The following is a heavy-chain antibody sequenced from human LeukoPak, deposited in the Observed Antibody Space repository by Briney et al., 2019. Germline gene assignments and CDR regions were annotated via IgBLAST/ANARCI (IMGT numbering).Heavy chain of an antibody. J-gene: IGHJ4*02. CDR1: GFTFSSYA. CDR2: ISYDGSNK. Sequence: GGSLRLSCAASGFTFSSYAMHWVRQAPGKGLEWVAVISYDGSNKYYADSVKGRFTISRDNSKNTLYLQMNSLRAEDTAVYYCARDYDFWSGRYLDYWGQGTLVTVSS. D-gene: IGHD3-3*01. V-gene: IGHV3-30*01. CDR3: ARDYDFWSGRYLDY.